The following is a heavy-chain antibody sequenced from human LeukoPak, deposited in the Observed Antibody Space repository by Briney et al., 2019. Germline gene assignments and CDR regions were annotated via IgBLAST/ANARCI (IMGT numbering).Heavy chain of an antibody. CDR1: GGSFSGYY. V-gene: IGHV4-34*01. J-gene: IGHJ3*02. CDR3: ARNLRSPRVFDI. Sequence: SETLSLTCAVYGGSFSGYYWSWIRQPPGKGLEWIGEINRSGSTNYNPSLKSRVTISVDTSKNQFSLKLSSVTAADTAVYYCARNLRSPRVFDIWGQGTMVTVSS. D-gene: IGHD1-26*01. CDR2: INRSGST.